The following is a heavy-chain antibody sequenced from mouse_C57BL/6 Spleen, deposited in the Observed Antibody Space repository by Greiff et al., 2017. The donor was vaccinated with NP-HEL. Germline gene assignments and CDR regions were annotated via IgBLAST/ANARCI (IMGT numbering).Heavy chain of an antibody. V-gene: IGHV5-12*01. J-gene: IGHJ2*01. CDR2: ISNGGGST. CDR1: GFTFSDYY. CDR3: ARQKLSNWGYYFDY. D-gene: IGHD4-1*01. Sequence: DVHLVESGGGLVQPGGSLKLSCAASGFTFSDYYMYWVRQTPEKRLEWVAYISNGGGSTYYPDTVKGRFTISRDNAKNTLYLQMSRLKSEDTAMYYCARQKLSNWGYYFDYWGQGTTLTVSS.